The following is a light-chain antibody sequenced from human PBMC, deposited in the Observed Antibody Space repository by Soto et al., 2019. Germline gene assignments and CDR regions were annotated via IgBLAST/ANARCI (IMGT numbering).Light chain of an antibody. CDR1: NSNVGNNT. J-gene: IGLJ2*01. CDR3: VVWDISLSAAV. CDR2: GYN. Sequence: QSVLTQPPSASGTPGQRVTISCSGSNSNVGNNTVNWYQQFPGTSPRLLIEGYNQRPSGIRDRFSGSRSGTSATLDITGLQTGDGAVYYCVVWDISLSAAVFGGGTKVTVL. V-gene: IGLV1-44*01.